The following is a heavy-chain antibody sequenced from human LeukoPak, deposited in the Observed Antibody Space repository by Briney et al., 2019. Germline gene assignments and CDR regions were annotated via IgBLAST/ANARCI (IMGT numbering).Heavy chain of an antibody. V-gene: IGHV3-21*04. Sequence: GSLRLSCAASGFTFSSYTMNWVRQAPGKGLEWVSLISSSSSHIHYADSVRGRFTISRDNAKNSLYLQMNSLRAEDTALYYCGKDMSPGGLDNWGQGTLVTVSS. CDR3: GKDMSPGGLDN. CDR1: GFTFSSYT. D-gene: IGHD3-10*01. J-gene: IGHJ4*02. CDR2: ISSSSSHI.